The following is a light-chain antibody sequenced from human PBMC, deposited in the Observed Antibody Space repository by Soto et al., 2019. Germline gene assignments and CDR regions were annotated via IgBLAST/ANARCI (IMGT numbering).Light chain of an antibody. CDR2: DVS. V-gene: IGLV2-14*03. CDR3: SSYTSSRTVV. Sequence: QSALTQPASVSGSPGQSITISCTGTSSDVGGYDYVSWYQQHPGKAPKFMIYDVSNRPSGVSNRFSGSKSGNTASLTIYGLQAEDEADYYCSSYTSSRTVVFGGGTKLTVL. CDR1: SSDVGGYDY. J-gene: IGLJ2*01.